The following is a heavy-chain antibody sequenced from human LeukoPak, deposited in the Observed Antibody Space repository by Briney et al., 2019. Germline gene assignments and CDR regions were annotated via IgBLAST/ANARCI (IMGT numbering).Heavy chain of an antibody. CDR2: INANSGGT. V-gene: IGHV1-2*02. J-gene: IGHJ6*02. Sequence: ASVKVSRKASGYTFTDYYMHWVRQAPGQGLEWMGWINANSGGTNYAQKFQARVTMTRDTSISTAYMELSRLRSDDTAVYFCARDYSTMVRGVMKNYYYYYGMNVWGQGTTVTVSS. CDR1: GYTFTDYY. CDR3: ARDYSTMVRGVMKNYYYYYGMNV. D-gene: IGHD3-10*01.